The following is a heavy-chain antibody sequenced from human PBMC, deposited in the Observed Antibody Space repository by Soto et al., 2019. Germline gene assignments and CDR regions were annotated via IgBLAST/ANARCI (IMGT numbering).Heavy chain of an antibody. CDR3: ARGPSSGCFDY. J-gene: IGHJ4*02. CDR1: GYTFTSYT. V-gene: IGHV1-3*01. CDR2: INADNGNT. Sequence: QVPLVQSGAEVKKPGASVKVSCKASGYTFTSYTMHWLRQAPGQRLEWMGWINADNGNTYYSQKFQDRVTLTRDTSASTLYMELSSLTSEDTAVYYCARGPSSGCFDYWGQGTRVTVSS. D-gene: IGHD5-12*01.